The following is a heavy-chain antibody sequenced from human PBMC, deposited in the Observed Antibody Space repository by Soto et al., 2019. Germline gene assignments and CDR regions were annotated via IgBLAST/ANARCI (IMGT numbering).Heavy chain of an antibody. Sequence: QPGGSLRLSCATSGFTFSGYAMTWVRQAPGKGLNWVSAITSGGDTFFADSVKGRFTISRDHSKNTFYLQMNSLRAEDTAVYYCAKAYYYDSSGSTTLDYWGQGTLVTVSS. CDR2: ITSGGDT. V-gene: IGHV3-23*01. CDR1: GFTFSGYA. D-gene: IGHD3-22*01. J-gene: IGHJ4*02. CDR3: AKAYYYDSSGSTTLDY.